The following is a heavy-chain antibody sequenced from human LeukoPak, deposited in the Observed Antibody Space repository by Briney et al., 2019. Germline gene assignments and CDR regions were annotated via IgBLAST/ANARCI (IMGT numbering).Heavy chain of an antibody. CDR2: FDPEDGET. J-gene: IGHJ2*01. V-gene: IGHV1-24*01. CDR3: ATEDWYSSSYDL. D-gene: IGHD6-13*01. Sequence: GSSVTLSFKVSGYTLTELSMHWVRQAPAKGLELMGGFDPEDGETIYAQKFQGRVTMTEDTSTDTAYMELSSLRSEGTAVYYCATEDWYSSSYDLWGRGTLVTVSS. CDR1: GYTLTELS.